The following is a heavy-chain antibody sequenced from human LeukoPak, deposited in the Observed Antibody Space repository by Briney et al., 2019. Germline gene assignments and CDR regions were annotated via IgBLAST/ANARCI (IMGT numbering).Heavy chain of an antibody. CDR2: MSNTGST. J-gene: IGHJ4*02. CDR3: ASSMATIARFDF. Sequence: SETLSLTCAVYGGSISTYYWNWIRQPPGKGLEWIGYMSNTGSTKYNPSLKSRVTISADMSSNQFSLKLSSVTAADTAVYYCASSMATIARFDFWGQGTLVTVSS. V-gene: IGHV4-59*01. D-gene: IGHD5-12*01. CDR1: GGSISTYY.